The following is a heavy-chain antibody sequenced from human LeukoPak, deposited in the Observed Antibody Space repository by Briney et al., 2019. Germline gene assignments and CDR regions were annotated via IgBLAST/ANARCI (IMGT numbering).Heavy chain of an antibody. CDR1: GGSFSGYY. J-gene: IGHJ4*02. Sequence: SETLSLTCAVYGGSFSGYYWSWIRQPPGKGLEWIGEINHSGSTNYNPSLKSRVTISVDTSKNQFSLRLNSVTAADTAVYYCARGYSTGTPFFDYWGQGILVTVSS. CDR3: ARGYSTGTPFFDY. CDR2: INHSGST. V-gene: IGHV4-34*01. D-gene: IGHD2-8*02.